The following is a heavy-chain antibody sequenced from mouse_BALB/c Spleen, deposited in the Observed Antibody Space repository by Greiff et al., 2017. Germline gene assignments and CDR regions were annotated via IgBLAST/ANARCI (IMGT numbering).Heavy chain of an antibody. CDR3: AREPYYYGSSYPFDD. V-gene: IGHV2-9*02. CDR1: GFSLTSYG. Sequence: VKLVESGPGLVAPSQSLSITCTVSGFSLTSYGVHWVRQPPGKGLEWLGVIWAGGSTNYNSALMSRLSISKDNSKSQVFLKMNSLQTDDTAMYYCAREPYYYGSSYPFDDWGQGTTLTVSS. D-gene: IGHD1-1*01. CDR2: IWAGGST. J-gene: IGHJ2*01.